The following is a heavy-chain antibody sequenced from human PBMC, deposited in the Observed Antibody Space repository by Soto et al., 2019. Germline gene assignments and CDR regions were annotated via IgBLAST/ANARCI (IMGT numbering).Heavy chain of an antibody. CDR1: GYIFSNYW. Sequence: EVQLVQSEAEVKKPGESLKISCKGSGYIFSNYWIGWVRQMPGRGLDWMAFIYPDDSDTRVCPSCQGQVTISADKSISTAYLQWSSLKASDTAMYYCVRLSPQQRKEHLWFSDWGQGTLVIVSS. V-gene: IGHV5-51*01. D-gene: IGHD5-18*01. J-gene: IGHJ4*02. CDR2: IYPDDSDT. CDR3: VRLSPQQRKEHLWFSD.